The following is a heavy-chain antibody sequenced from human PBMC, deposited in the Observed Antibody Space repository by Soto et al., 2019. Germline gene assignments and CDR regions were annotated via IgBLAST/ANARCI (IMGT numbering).Heavy chain of an antibody. J-gene: IGHJ6*02. CDR2: IYYSGST. CDR3: ARDQRVDTAMVKSYYYYGMDV. Sequence: PSETLSLTCTVSGGSISSGDYYWSWIRQPPGKGLEWIGYIYYSGSTYYNPSLKSRVTISVDTSKNQFSLKLSSVTAADTAVYYCARDQRVDTAMVKSYYYYGMDVWGQGTTVTV. V-gene: IGHV4-30-4*01. D-gene: IGHD5-18*01. CDR1: GGSISSGDYY.